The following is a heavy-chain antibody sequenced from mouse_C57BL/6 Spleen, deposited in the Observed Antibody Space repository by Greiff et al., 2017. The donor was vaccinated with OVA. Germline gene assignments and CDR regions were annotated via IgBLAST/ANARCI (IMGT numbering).Heavy chain of an antibody. J-gene: IGHJ1*03. CDR1: GFSLTSYG. CDR3: ARSYDYDDWYFDV. D-gene: IGHD2-4*01. V-gene: IGHV2-6*03. Sequence: VQLQESGPGLVAPSQSLSITCTVSGFSLTSYGVHWVRQPPGKGLEWLVVIWSDGSTTYNSALKSRLSISKDNSKSQVFLKMNNLQTDDTAMYYCARSYDYDDWYFDVWGTGTTVTVSS. CDR2: IWSDGST.